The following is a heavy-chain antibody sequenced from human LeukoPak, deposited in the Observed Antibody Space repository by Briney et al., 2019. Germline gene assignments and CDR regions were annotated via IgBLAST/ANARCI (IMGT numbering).Heavy chain of an antibody. J-gene: IGHJ6*02. CDR2: ISSSSSYI. D-gene: IGHD3-9*01. Sequence: PGGSLRPSCAASGFTFSSYSMNWVRQAPGKGLEWVSSISSSSSYIYYADSVKGRFTISRDNAKNSLYLQMNSLRAEDTAVYYCARQRTAYDILTGSTYGMDVWGQGTTVTVSS. CDR1: GFTFSSYS. CDR3: ARQRTAYDILTGSTYGMDV. V-gene: IGHV3-21*01.